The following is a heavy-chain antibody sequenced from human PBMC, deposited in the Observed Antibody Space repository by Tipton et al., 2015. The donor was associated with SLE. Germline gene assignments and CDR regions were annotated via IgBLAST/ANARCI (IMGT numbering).Heavy chain of an antibody. V-gene: IGHV4-39*07. CDR3: AMLRFLDHNYFDY. CDR1: GGSISSSSYY. J-gene: IGHJ4*02. D-gene: IGHD3-3*01. CDR2: IYYSGST. Sequence: TLSLTCTVSGGSISSSSYYWGWIRQPPGKGLEWIGSIYYSGSTYYNPSLKSRVTISVDTSKNQFSLKLSSVTAADTAVYYCAMLRFLDHNYFDYWGQGTLVTVSS.